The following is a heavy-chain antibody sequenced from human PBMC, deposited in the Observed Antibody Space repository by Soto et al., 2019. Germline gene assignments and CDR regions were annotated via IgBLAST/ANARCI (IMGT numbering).Heavy chain of an antibody. J-gene: IGHJ4*02. CDR2: IHPCGGST. CDR3: DRDIAAAGTWAY. Sequence: VSVKVSCKGAGYTFTSYYMHWVRHAPVQGLEWMGIIHPCGGSTSYAQKFQGRVTMNRDSSTSTVYMELSSLRSEVTAVYYYDRDIAAAGTWAYWGQGTPVPVSS. D-gene: IGHD6-13*01. CDR1: GYTFTSYY. V-gene: IGHV1-46*03.